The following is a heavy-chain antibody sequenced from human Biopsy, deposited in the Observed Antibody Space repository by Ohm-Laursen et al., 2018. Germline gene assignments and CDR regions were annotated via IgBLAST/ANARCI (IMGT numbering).Heavy chain of an antibody. Sequence: LVKVSCNASGDSFTSYAIGWGRQAPGQGLEWMGGIIPIPNVATYAQKFQGRITITADESTSTAYMELSSLTSDDTAVYFCARGEGSSWFDPWGHGTLVTVSS. CDR2: IIPIPNVA. CDR3: ARGEGSSWFDP. V-gene: IGHV1-69*10. CDR1: GDSFTSYA. J-gene: IGHJ5*02. D-gene: IGHD1-26*01.